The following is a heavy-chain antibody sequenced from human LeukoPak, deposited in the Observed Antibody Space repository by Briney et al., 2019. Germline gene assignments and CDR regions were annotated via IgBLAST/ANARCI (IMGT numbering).Heavy chain of an antibody. CDR2: MSYSGNT. D-gene: IGHD2-2*01. CDR3: ARVLWGIVVVPAANNYYYYYMDV. V-gene: IGHV4-39*01. J-gene: IGHJ6*03. CDR1: GGSISSSSYY. Sequence: SETLSLTCTVSGGSISSSSYYWGWIRQPPGKGLEWIGSMSYSGNTYYNPSLKSRVTISVDTSKNQFSLKLSSVTAADTAVYYCARVLWGIVVVPAANNYYYYYMDVWGKGTTVTVSS.